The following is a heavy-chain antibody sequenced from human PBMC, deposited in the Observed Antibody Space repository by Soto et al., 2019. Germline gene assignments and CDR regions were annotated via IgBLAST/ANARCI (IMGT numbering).Heavy chain of an antibody. Sequence: SETLSLTCTVSGGSISSYYWIWTRQPPGKGLEWIGYIYYSGSTNYNPSLKSRVTISVDTSKNQFSLKLSSVTAADTAVYYCARGDGYNLGYFDYWGQGTLVTVSS. D-gene: IGHD5-12*01. CDR3: ARGDGYNLGYFDY. CDR2: IYYSGST. V-gene: IGHV4-59*01. CDR1: GGSISSYY. J-gene: IGHJ4*02.